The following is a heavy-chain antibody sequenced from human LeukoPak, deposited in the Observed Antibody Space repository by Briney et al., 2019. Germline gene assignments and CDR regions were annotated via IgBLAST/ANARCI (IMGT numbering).Heavy chain of an antibody. Sequence: SETLSLTCTVSGGSISSYYRSWIRQPPEKGLEWIGYIYTSGSTNYNPSLKSRVTISVDTSKNQFSLKLSSVTAADTAVYYCARSPMTTVTKTYYYYYMDVWGKGTTVTVSS. CDR3: ARSPMTTVTKTYYYYYMDV. CDR1: GGSISSYY. J-gene: IGHJ6*03. D-gene: IGHD4-17*01. CDR2: IYTSGST. V-gene: IGHV4-4*09.